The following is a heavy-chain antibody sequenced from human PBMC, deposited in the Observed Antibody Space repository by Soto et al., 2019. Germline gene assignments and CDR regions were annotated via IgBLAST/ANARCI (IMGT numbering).Heavy chain of an antibody. D-gene: IGHD6-13*01. CDR2: IIPIFGTA. Sequence: ASVKVSCKASGGTFSSYAISWVRQAPGQGLEWMGGIIPIFGTANYAQKFQGRVTITADESTSTADMELGSLRSEDTAVYYCARVEQIAAAGSITRGSTDYYYYGMDVWGQGTTVTVSS. J-gene: IGHJ6*02. CDR3: ARVEQIAAAGSITRGSTDYYYYGMDV. CDR1: GGTFSSYA. V-gene: IGHV1-69*13.